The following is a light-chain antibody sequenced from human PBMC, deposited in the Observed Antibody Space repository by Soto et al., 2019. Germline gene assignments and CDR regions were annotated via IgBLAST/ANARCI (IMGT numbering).Light chain of an antibody. V-gene: IGKV1-5*03. J-gene: IGKJ2*01. Sequence: DIQTTQSPSTLSASVGDRVTITCRASHSISDWLAWFQQKPGKAPKLLIFKASFLEIGVPSRFSGTGSGTEFTLTIRSLQPDDFATYYCQHYNSSPMYIFGQGTKLEIK. CDR3: QHYNSSPMYI. CDR2: KAS. CDR1: HSISDW.